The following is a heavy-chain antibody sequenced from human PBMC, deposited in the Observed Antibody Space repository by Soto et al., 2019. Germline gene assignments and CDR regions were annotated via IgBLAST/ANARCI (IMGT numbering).Heavy chain of an antibody. Sequence: ASVKVSCKASGYTFTSYAMHWVRQAPGQRLEWMGWINAGNGNTKYSQKFQGRVTITRDTSASTAYMELSSLRSEDTAVYYCARAYSSSRVGGMDVWGQGTMVTVSS. D-gene: IGHD6-13*01. CDR2: INAGNGNT. CDR1: GYTFTSYA. J-gene: IGHJ6*02. V-gene: IGHV1-3*01. CDR3: ARAYSSSRVGGMDV.